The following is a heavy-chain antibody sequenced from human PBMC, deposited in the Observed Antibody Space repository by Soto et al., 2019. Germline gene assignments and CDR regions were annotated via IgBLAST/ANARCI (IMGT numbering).Heavy chain of an antibody. Sequence: SETLSLTCTVSGGSISSYFLSWIRQPPGKGLEWIGYIYYSGSTNYNPSLKSRVTISVDTSKNQFSLKLSSVTAADTAVYYCARGIYSYGLFDYWSQGTLVTVSS. D-gene: IGHD5-18*01. V-gene: IGHV4-59*12. CDR1: GGSISSYF. CDR3: ARGIYSYGLFDY. CDR2: IYYSGST. J-gene: IGHJ4*02.